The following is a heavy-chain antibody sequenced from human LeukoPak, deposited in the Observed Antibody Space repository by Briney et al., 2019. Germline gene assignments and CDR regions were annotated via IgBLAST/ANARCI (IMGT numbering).Heavy chain of an antibody. Sequence: ASVKVSCKASGYTFTSYDINWVRQAPGQGLEWMGRINPNSGGTNYAQEFQGRVTMTRDTSISTAYMELSRLRSDDTAVYYCARATTVTTGRSFDYWGQGTLVTVSS. CDR3: ARATTVTTGRSFDY. CDR1: GYTFTSYD. J-gene: IGHJ4*02. V-gene: IGHV1-2*06. D-gene: IGHD4-17*01. CDR2: INPNSGGT.